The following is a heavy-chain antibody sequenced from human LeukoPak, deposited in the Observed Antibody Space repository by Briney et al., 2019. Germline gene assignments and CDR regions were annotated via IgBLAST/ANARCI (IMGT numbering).Heavy chain of an antibody. J-gene: IGHJ5*02. D-gene: IGHD3-10*01. V-gene: IGHV3-48*04. CDR3: ARDGRGVGWFDP. CDR2: ISSSGRTI. CDR1: GFTFSNYG. Sequence: GGSLRLSCAASGFTFSNYGIHWVRQAPGKGLEWVSYISSSGRTIYYADSVKGRFTISRDNAKNSLYLQMNSLRAEDTAVYYCARDGRGVGWFDPWGQGTLVTVSS.